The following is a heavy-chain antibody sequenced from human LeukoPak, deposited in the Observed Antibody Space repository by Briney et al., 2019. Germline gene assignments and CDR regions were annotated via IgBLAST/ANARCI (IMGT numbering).Heavy chain of an antibody. CDR3: ARDLRHGRYYDILTGWAASYYYGMDV. D-gene: IGHD3-9*01. V-gene: IGHV3-33*01. Sequence: GGSLRLSCAASGFTFSSYGMHWVRQAPGKGLEGVAVIWYDGSNKYYADSVKGRFTISRDNSKNTLYLQMNSLRAEDMAVYYCARDLRHGRYYDILTGWAASYYYGMDVWGKGTTVTVSS. CDR1: GFTFSSYG. J-gene: IGHJ6*04. CDR2: IWYDGSNK.